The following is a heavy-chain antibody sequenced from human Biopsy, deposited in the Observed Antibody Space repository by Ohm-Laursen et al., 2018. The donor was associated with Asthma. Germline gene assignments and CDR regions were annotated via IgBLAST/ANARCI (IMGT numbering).Heavy chain of an antibody. V-gene: IGHV3-30*18. Sequence: SLRLSCAASGFVFRSHAMHWVRQAPGKGLEWVAVVSYDGGVAHYADSMKGRFTISRDNAKSTLYLQMNRLRTDDTAVYYCAKRRGYSDLTDFDHWGQGTLVTVSS. CDR1: GFVFRSHA. D-gene: IGHD3-3*01. CDR2: VSYDGGVA. CDR3: AKRRGYSDLTDFDH. J-gene: IGHJ4*02.